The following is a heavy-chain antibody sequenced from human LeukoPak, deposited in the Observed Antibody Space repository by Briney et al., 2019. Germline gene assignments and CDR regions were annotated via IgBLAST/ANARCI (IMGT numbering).Heavy chain of an antibody. Sequence: ASVKVSCKASGYTFTSYYMHWVRQAPGQGLEWIGIINPSGGSTSYAQKFQGRVTMTRDTSTSTVYMKLSSLRSEDTAVYYCATLRQNGNTYWGQGTLVTVSS. J-gene: IGHJ4*02. D-gene: IGHD3-16*01. CDR1: GYTFTSYY. V-gene: IGHV1-46*01. CDR2: INPSGGST. CDR3: ATLRQNGNTY.